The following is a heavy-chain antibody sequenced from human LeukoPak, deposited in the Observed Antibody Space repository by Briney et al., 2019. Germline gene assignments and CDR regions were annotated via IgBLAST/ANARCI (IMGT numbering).Heavy chain of an antibody. CDR2: IFHSGKT. J-gene: IGHJ4*02. Sequence: PSETLSLTCTVSGYSISSGYYWGWLRQPPGKGLEWIGSIFHSGKTYYNPSLKSRVTISVATSKNQFSLKLSSVTAADTDVYYCARSKGDYSNYLPPRNFDYWGQGTLVTVSS. CDR1: GYSISSGYY. V-gene: IGHV4-38-2*02. CDR3: ARSKGDYSNYLPPRNFDY. D-gene: IGHD4-11*01.